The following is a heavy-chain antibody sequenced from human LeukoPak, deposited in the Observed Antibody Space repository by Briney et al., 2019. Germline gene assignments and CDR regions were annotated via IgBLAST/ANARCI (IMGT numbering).Heavy chain of an antibody. CDR1: GGTFSSYA. Sequence: SVKVSCKASGGTFSSYAISWVRQAPGQGLDWMGGFIPIFGTANYAQKFQGRVTITTDESTSTAYMELSSLRSEDTAVYYCARDGGQQLYYYYYYMDVWGKGTTVTVSS. CDR3: ARDGGQQLYYYYYYMDV. J-gene: IGHJ6*03. D-gene: IGHD1-1*01. V-gene: IGHV1-69*05. CDR2: FIPIFGTA.